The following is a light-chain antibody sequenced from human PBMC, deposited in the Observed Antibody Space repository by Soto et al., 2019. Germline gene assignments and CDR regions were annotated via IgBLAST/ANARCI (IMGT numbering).Light chain of an antibody. Sequence: PSTLSGSVGDRVTITCRASQTISSWLAWYQQKPGKAPKLLIYKASTLKSGVPSRFSGSGSGTDFTLTISSLEPEDFAVYYCHKRSNWLTFGGGTKVDI. V-gene: IGKV1-5*03. CDR2: KAS. J-gene: IGKJ4*01. CDR3: HKRSNWLT. CDR1: QTISSW.